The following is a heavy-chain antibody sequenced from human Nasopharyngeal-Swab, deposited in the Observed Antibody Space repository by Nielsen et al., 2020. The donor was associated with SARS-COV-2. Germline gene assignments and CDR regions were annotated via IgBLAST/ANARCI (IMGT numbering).Heavy chain of an antibody. CDR2: ISSSSSYT. Sequence: GGSLRLSCAASGFTCSDYYMSWIRQAPGKGLEWVSYISSSSSYTNYADSVKGRFIISRDNAKNSLYLQMNSLRADDTAVYYCARGSIRGIIISDFDYWGQGTLVTVSS. V-gene: IGHV3-11*05. D-gene: IGHD3-10*01. CDR3: ARGSIRGIIISDFDY. CDR1: GFTCSDYY. J-gene: IGHJ4*02.